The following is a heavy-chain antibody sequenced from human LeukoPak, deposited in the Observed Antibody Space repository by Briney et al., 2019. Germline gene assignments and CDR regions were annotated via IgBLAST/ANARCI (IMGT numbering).Heavy chain of an antibody. J-gene: IGHJ6*03. CDR2: IRYDGSNK. CDR3: ARAPCSTMVRGVTGPIYYYYYYMDV. Sequence: GGSLRLSCAASGFTFSSYSMNWVRQAPGKGLEWVAFIRYDGSNKYYADSVKGRFTISRDNSKNTLYLQMNSLRAEDTAVYYCARAPCSTMVRGVTGPIYYYYYYMDVWGKGTTVTVSS. D-gene: IGHD3-10*01. V-gene: IGHV3-30*02. CDR1: GFTFSSYS.